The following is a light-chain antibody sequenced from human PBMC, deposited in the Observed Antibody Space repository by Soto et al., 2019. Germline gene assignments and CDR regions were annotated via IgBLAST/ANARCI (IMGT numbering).Light chain of an antibody. CDR1: STDFVSYNR. CDR3: SLYTSENAYV. V-gene: IGLV2-18*01. Sequence: QSVLTQPPSVSGSPGQSVTISCTGTSTDFVSYNRVSWYQQPPGTAPKLMIYAVSKRPSGVPDRFSGSKSGNTASLTISGLQAADEADYYCSLYTSENAYVCGTGTKVAVL. CDR2: AVS. J-gene: IGLJ1*01.